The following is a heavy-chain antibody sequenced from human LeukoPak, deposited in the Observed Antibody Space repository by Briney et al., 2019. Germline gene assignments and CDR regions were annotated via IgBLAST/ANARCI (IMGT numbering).Heavy chain of an antibody. V-gene: IGHV1-2*02. Sequence: ASVKVSCKASGYTFTGYYMHWVRQAPGQGLEWMGWINPNSGGTNYAQKFQGRVTMTRDTSISTAYMELSRLRSDDTAVYYCARGGGGFTIVRGVIYGFDIWGQGTKGTVSS. J-gene: IGHJ3*02. CDR2: INPNSGGT. CDR3: ARGGGGFTIVRGVIYGFDI. CDR1: GYTFTGYY. D-gene: IGHD3-10*01.